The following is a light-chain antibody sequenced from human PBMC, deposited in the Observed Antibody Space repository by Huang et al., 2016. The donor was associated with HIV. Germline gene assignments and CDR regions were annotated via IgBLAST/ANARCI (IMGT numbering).Light chain of an antibody. CDR1: QTVGSN. Sequence: EIVMTQSPATLSVSPGERAALSCRASQTVGSNLAWDQQKRGQAPRLLIYGASTMATGIPDRFSGSGSVTDFTLTITNLQSEDFAVYYCQQYNYWALTFGGGTQVEIK. J-gene: IGKJ4*01. CDR3: QQYNYWALT. CDR2: GAS. V-gene: IGKV3-15*01.